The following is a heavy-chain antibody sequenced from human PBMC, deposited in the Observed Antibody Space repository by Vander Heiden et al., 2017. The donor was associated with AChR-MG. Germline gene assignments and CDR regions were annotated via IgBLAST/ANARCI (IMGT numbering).Heavy chain of an antibody. Sequence: QITLKESGPTLVKPTQTLTLTCTFSGFSLSTSGVGVGWIRQPPGKALEWLALIYWDDDKRYSPSLKSRLTITKDTSKNQVVLTMTNMDPVDTATYYCAHRRGLQFAYYYYYMDVWGKGTTVTVSS. J-gene: IGHJ6*03. D-gene: IGHD4-4*01. V-gene: IGHV2-5*02. CDR1: GFSLSTSGVG. CDR3: AHRRGLQFAYYYYYMDV. CDR2: IYWDDDK.